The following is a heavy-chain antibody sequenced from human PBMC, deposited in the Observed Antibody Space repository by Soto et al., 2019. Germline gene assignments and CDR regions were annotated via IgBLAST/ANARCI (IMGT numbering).Heavy chain of an antibody. CDR3: AKDYSSGYYPPRPYYFDY. D-gene: IGHD3-22*01. CDR2: ISGSGGST. Sequence: GRSLRLSCAASGFTFSSYAMSWVRQAPGKGLEWVSAISGSGGSTYYADSVKGRFTISRDNSKNTLYLQMNSLRAEDTAVYYCAKDYSSGYYPPRPYYFDYWGQGTLVTVSS. J-gene: IGHJ4*02. V-gene: IGHV3-23*01. CDR1: GFTFSSYA.